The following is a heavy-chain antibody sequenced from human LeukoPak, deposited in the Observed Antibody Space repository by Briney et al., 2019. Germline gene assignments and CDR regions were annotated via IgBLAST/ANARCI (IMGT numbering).Heavy chain of an antibody. J-gene: IGHJ4*02. CDR3: ATPADYYDSSGPLDY. V-gene: IGHV1-24*01. CDR2: FDPEDGET. D-gene: IGHD3-22*01. Sequence: ASVKVSCKVSGYTLTELSMHWVRQAPGKGLEWMGGFDPEDGETIYAQKFQGRVTMTEDTSTDTAYMELSSLRSEDTAVYYCATPADYYDSSGPLDYWGQGTLVTVSS. CDR1: GYTLTELS.